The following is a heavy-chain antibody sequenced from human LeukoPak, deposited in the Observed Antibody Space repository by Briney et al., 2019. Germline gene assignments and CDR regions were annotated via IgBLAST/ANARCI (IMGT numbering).Heavy chain of an antibody. D-gene: IGHD3-22*01. V-gene: IGHV3-23*01. Sequence: GGSLRLTCAASGFTFSSYAMSWVRQAPGKGLEWVSAISGSGGSTYYADSVKGRFTISRDNSKNTLYLQMNSLRAEDTAVYYCAKDYDSSGLYYFDYWGQGTLVTVSS. CDR1: GFTFSSYA. CDR3: AKDYDSSGLYYFDY. CDR2: ISGSGGST. J-gene: IGHJ4*02.